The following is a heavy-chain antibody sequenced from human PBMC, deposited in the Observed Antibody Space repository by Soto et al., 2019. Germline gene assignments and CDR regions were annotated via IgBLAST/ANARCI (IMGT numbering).Heavy chain of an antibody. D-gene: IGHD3-9*01. Sequence: PSETLSLTCTVSGGSISSGGYYWSWIRQHPGKGLEWIGYIYYSGSTYYNPSLKSRVTISVDTSKNQFSLKLSSVTAADTAVYYCARDRQDYDILTGWPTGPHNWFDPWGQGTLVTSPQ. V-gene: IGHV4-31*03. CDR2: IYYSGST. J-gene: IGHJ5*02. CDR1: GGSISSGGYY. CDR3: ARDRQDYDILTGWPTGPHNWFDP.